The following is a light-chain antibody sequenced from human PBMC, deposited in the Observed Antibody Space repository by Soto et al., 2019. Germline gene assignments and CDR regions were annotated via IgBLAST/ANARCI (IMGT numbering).Light chain of an antibody. CDR3: QQYNNWPYT. J-gene: IGKJ2*01. CDR2: GSS. Sequence: ETVMTQSPATLSASPGERATLSCRASQSVSTNLAWYQQRPGQAPRLLIYGSSTRATGIPARFSGSGSGTEVTLTISSLQSEDFAVYYCQQYNNWPYTFGQGTTLEI. CDR1: QSVSTN. V-gene: IGKV3-15*01.